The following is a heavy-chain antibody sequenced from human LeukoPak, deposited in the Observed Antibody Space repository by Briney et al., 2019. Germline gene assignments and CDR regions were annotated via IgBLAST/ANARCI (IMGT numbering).Heavy chain of an antibody. V-gene: IGHV4-59*08. J-gene: IGHJ5*02. Sequence: PSETLSLTCTASGGSMSSSYWSWIRQPPGKGLEWIAYMHYSGLTNHNPSLKSRVTISVDTSRKHFSLRLSSVTAADTAVYFCARYGYDSGHPGSLFDPGGQGTLVTVSS. CDR3: ARYGYDSGHPGSLFDP. CDR1: GGSMSSSY. CDR2: MHYSGLT. D-gene: IGHD5-12*01.